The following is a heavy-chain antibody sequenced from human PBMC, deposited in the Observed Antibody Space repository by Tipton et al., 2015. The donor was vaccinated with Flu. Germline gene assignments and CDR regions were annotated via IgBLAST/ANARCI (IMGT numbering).Heavy chain of an antibody. CDR3: APSPRYWTGGHFFGW. J-gene: IGHJ4*02. CDR1: GASISSTTYY. Sequence: TLSLTCAVSGASISSTTYYWGWIRQPPGKGLEWIGSIYKTGITDYNPSLKSRVTLSLDTSKNQFSLKVRSVNAADTAVYYCAPSPRYWTGGHFFGWWGRGTQVTVSS. CDR2: IYKTGIT. D-gene: IGHD2-8*02. V-gene: IGHV4-39*07.